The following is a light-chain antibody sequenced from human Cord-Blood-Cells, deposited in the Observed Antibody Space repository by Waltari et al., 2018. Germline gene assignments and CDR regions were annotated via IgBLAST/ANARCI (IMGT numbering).Light chain of an antibody. CDR2: EVS. CDR1: SSDVGSSNL. J-gene: IGLJ1*01. Sequence: QSALTPPASVSGSPGQSITISCTGTSSDVGSSNLVSWYQQHPGKAPKLMIYEVSKRPSGVSNRFSGSKSGNTASLTISGLQAEDEADYYCCSYAGSSTFYVFGTGTKVTVL. V-gene: IGLV2-23*02. CDR3: CSYAGSSTFYV.